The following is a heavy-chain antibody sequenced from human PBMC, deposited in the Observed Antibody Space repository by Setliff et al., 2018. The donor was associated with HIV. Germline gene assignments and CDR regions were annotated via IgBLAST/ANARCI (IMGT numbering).Heavy chain of an antibody. J-gene: IGHJ4*02. Sequence: SETLSLTCAVYGGSLSGYYWSWIRQPPGKGLEWIGEINHSGSTNYNASLKSRVTLSIDTSQNQFSLKVTSVTAADTAVYYCARSPAAEGYWGRGTLVTVSS. D-gene: IGHD6-13*01. CDR2: INHSGST. CDR1: GGSLSGYY. V-gene: IGHV4-34*01. CDR3: ARSPAAEGY.